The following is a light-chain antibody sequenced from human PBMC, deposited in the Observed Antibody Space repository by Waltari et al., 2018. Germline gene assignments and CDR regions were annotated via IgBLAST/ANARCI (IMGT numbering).Light chain of an antibody. J-gene: IGKJ4*01. V-gene: IGKV4-1*01. CDR2: WAS. Sequence: DIVLPQSPDSLAVSLGERATTPCKSSQDILYGSNNDNYFTWYQQKPGQPPRVLIYWASTRESGVPDRFSGSGSGTDFTLTISSLQAEDVAVYYCQQYFSFPPTFGGGTKVEIK. CDR3: QQYFSFPPT. CDR1: QDILYGSNNDNY.